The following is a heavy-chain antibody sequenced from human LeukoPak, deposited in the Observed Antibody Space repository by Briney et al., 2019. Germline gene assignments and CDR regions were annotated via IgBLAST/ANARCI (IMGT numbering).Heavy chain of an antibody. CDR2: ISSSSSYI. D-gene: IGHD2-21*01. CDR3: ARDRGGGGMEDAFDT. CDR1: GFTFSSYS. Sequence: GGSLRLSCAASGFTFSSYSMNWVRQAPGKGLEWVSSISSSSSYIYYADSVKGRFTISRDNAKNSLYLQMNSLRAEDTAVYYCARDRGGGGMEDAFDTWGQGTMVTVSS. V-gene: IGHV3-21*01. J-gene: IGHJ3*02.